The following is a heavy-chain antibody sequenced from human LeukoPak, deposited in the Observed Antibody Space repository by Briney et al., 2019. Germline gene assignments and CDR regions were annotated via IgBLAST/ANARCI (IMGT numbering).Heavy chain of an antibody. Sequence: GGSLRLSCAVSGFTFSNFNMNWVRQAPGKGLEWVASISSGSGHIHYSDSVKDRFTISRDNARNSLYLQMNSLRPEDTALYYCAKDRAARGRGNYFYMDVWGKGTTVTVSS. CDR2: ISSGSGHI. J-gene: IGHJ6*03. D-gene: IGHD2/OR15-2a*01. CDR3: AKDRAARGRGNYFYMDV. V-gene: IGHV3-21*04. CDR1: GFTFSNFN.